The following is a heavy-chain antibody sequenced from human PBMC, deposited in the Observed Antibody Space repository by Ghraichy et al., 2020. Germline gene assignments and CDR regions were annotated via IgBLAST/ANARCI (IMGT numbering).Heavy chain of an antibody. CDR1: GGSFSGYY. D-gene: IGHD3-10*01. V-gene: IGHV4-34*01. CDR3: ARKTYYYGSGSYSRGSYYGMDV. J-gene: IGHJ6*02. CDR2: INHSGST. Sequence: SETLSLTCAVYGGSFSGYYWSCIRQPPGKGLEWIGEINHSGSTNYNPSLKSRVTISVDTSKNQFSLKLSSVTAADTAVYYCARKTYYYGSGSYSRGSYYGMDVWGQGTTVTVSS.